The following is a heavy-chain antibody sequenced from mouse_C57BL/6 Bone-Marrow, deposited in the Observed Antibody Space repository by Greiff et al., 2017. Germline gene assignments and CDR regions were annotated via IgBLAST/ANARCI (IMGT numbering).Heavy chain of an antibody. Sequence: EVKVVESGGGLVQPGGSLKLSCAASGFTFSDYYMYWVRQTPEKRLEWVAYISNGGGSTYYPDTVKGRFTISRDNAKNTLYLQMSRLKSEDTAMYYCAREDYGSSYEDDYYAMDYWGQGTSVTVSS. CDR3: AREDYGSSYEDDYYAMDY. CDR2: ISNGGGST. J-gene: IGHJ4*01. CDR1: GFTFSDYY. V-gene: IGHV5-12*01. D-gene: IGHD1-1*01.